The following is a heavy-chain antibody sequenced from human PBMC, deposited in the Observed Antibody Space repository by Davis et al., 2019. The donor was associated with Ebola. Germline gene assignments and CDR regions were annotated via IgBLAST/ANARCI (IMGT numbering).Heavy chain of an antibody. CDR1: GFTFSSYW. CDR3: ARSSSDWLFPLDY. D-gene: IGHD3-9*01. V-gene: IGHV3-74*01. J-gene: IGHJ4*02. Sequence: HTGGSLRLSCAASGFTFSSYWMHWVRQAPGKGLVWVSRINSDGSSTTYADSVKGRFTISRDNSKNTLYLQLNRLRAEDTAVYYCARSSSDWLFPLDYWGQGTLVTVSS. CDR2: INSDGSST.